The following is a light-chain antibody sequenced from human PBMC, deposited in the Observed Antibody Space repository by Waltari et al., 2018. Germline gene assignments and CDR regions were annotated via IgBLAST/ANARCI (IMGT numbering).Light chain of an antibody. Sequence: SYELTQPPSVSVAPGKTARITCGGDNIGSYTVHWYQQKAGQAPILVVYDDRDRPAGSPERFSDSNSGNTATLTISRVEAGEEADYYCQVWDSNTDHAFFGTGTKVTVL. CDR2: DDR. CDR1: NIGSYT. J-gene: IGLJ1*01. V-gene: IGLV3-21*03. CDR3: QVWDSNTDHAF.